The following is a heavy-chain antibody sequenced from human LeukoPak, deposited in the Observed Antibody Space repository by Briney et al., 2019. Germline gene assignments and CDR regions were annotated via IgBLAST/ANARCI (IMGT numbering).Heavy chain of an antibody. V-gene: IGHV4-31*03. CDR1: GGSISSGGYF. D-gene: IGHD1-1*01. Sequence: PSQTLSLTCTVSGGSISSGGYFWSWIRQHPGKGLEWVGHISNSGSTSYNPSLKSRVTLSVDTSKNQFSLKLSSVTAADTAVYYCARADNWNAFEYWGQGTLVPVSS. J-gene: IGHJ4*02. CDR2: ISNSGST. CDR3: ARADNWNAFEY.